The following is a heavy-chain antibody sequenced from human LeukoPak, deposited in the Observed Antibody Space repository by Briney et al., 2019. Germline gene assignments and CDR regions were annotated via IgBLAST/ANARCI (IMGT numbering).Heavy chain of an antibody. D-gene: IGHD3-9*01. J-gene: IGHJ3*02. Sequence: SETLSLTCTVSGGSISSGDYYWSWIRQPPGKGLEWIGYIYYSGSTYYNPSLKSRVTISVDTSKNQFSLKLSSVTAADTAVYYCARVLLVLRYFDRYRDAFDIWGQGTMVTVSS. CDR3: ARVLLVLRYFDRYRDAFDI. V-gene: IGHV4-30-4*01. CDR2: IYYSGST. CDR1: GGSISSGDYY.